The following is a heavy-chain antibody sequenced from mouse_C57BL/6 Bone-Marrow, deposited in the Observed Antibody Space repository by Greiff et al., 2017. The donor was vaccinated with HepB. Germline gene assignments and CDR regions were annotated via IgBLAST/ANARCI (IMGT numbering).Heavy chain of an antibody. V-gene: IGHV1-85*01. CDR1: GYTFTSYD. J-gene: IGHJ3*01. CDR3: ARDDYDWAWFAY. D-gene: IGHD2-4*01. CDR2: IYPRDGST. Sequence: QVQLQQSGPELVKPGASVKLSCKASGYTFTSYDINWVKQRPGQGLEWIGWIYPRDGSTEYNEKFKGKATLTVDTSSSTAYMELHSLTSEDSAVYFCARDDYDWAWFAYWGQGTLVTVSA.